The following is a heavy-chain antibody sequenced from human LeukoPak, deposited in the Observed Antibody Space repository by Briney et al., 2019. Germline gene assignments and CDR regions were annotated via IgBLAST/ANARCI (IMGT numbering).Heavy chain of an antibody. CDR1: GFTFSSYA. D-gene: IGHD3-10*01. V-gene: IGHV3-30-3*01. CDR2: ISYDGSNK. J-gene: IGHJ4*02. Sequence: GGSLRLSCAASGFTFSSYAMHWVRQAPGKGLEWVAVISYDGSNKYYADSVKGRFTISRDNSKNTLYLQMNSLRAEDTAVYYCARAILSRMVRGVMGGYFDYWGQGTQVTVSS. CDR3: ARAILSRMVRGVMGGYFDY.